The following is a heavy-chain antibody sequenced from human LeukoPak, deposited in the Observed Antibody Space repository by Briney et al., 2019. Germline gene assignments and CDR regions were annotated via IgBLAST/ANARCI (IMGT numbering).Heavy chain of an antibody. V-gene: IGHV1-18*01. J-gene: IGHJ4*02. CDR2: ISAYNGNT. CDR3: ARDYDSSGRTTKGY. Sequence: GAPVKVSCKASGYTSTSYGISWVRLAPGQGLEWMGWISAYNGNTNYAQKLQGRVTMTTDTSTSTAYMELRSLRSDDTAVYYCARDYDSSGRTTKGYWGQGTLVTVSS. D-gene: IGHD3-22*01. CDR1: GYTSTSYG.